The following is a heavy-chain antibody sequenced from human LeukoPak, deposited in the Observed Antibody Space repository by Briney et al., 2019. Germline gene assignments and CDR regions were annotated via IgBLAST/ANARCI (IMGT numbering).Heavy chain of an antibody. J-gene: IGHJ4*02. CDR1: GFTFSRYG. CDR3: ATYYYASGNYYNYIYY. CDR2: IRYDESDK. V-gene: IGHV3-30*02. D-gene: IGHD3-10*01. Sequence: GGSLRLSCAALGFTFSRYGMHWVRQAPGKGLEWVAFIRYDESDKKYKDSVKGRFTVSKDNSKNTVSLQMHSLRVEDTAVYFCATYYYASGNYYNYIYYWGQGALVTVSS.